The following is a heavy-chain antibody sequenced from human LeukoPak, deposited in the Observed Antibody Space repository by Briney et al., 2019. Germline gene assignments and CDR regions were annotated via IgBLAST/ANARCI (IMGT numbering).Heavy chain of an antibody. CDR3: ARDQEGFDY. CDR1: GYTLTNNY. Sequence: ASVKLSCKASGYTLTNNYLLWVRQDPGQGLEWMGMICPRDGSTSYAQNFQGRVTVTRDTSTTTVHMELRGLRSEDTAVYYCARDQEGFDYWGQGTVVTVSS. CDR2: ICPRDGST. V-gene: IGHV1-46*01. J-gene: IGHJ4*02.